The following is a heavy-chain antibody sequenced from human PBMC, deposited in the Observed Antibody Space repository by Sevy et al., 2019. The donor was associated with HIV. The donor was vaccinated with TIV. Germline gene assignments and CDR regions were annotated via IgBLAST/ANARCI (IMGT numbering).Heavy chain of an antibody. Sequence: GGSLRLSCAASGFTFSTHAMHWVRQAPGKGVEWVAVIWTEGEGESYADSVRGRFTISREISKNTLYLKMNNLRSEDTAVYYCATEYSNGFDYWGQGTRVTVSS. D-gene: IGHD4-4*01. CDR1: GFTFSTHA. CDR2: IWTEGEGE. J-gene: IGHJ4*02. V-gene: IGHV3-33*08. CDR3: ATEYSNGFDY.